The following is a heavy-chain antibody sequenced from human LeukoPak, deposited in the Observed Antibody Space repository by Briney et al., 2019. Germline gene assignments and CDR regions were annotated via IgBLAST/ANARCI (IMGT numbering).Heavy chain of an antibody. Sequence: GGSLRLSCAAPGFTVSSNYMSCVRQAPGKGLEWVSVIYSGGSTYYADSVKGRFTISRDNSKNTLYLQMNSLRAEDTAVYYCATSTPAVAGTFGSDYWGQGTLVTVSS. CDR1: GFTVSSNY. CDR2: IYSGGST. CDR3: ATSTPAVAGTFGSDY. D-gene: IGHD6-19*01. V-gene: IGHV3-53*01. J-gene: IGHJ4*02.